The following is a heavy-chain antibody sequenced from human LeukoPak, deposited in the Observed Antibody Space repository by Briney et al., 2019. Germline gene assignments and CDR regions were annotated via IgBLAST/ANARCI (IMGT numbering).Heavy chain of an antibody. CDR2: IYYSGSS. J-gene: IGHJ4*02. CDR1: SGSISNYY. V-gene: IGHV4-59*01. CDR3: AREFGDYVDY. Sequence: SETLSLTCTVSSGSISNYYWSWIRQPPGKGLEWIGYIYYSGSSKYNPSLKSRVTISVDTSKNQFPLRLSSVTAADTAVYYCAREFGDYVDYWGQGTLVTVSS. D-gene: IGHD3-10*01.